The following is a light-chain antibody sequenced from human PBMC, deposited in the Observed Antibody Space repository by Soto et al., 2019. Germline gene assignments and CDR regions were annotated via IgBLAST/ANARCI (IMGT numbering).Light chain of an antibody. CDR2: AAS. CDR1: QSISSY. J-gene: IGKJ5*01. Sequence: DIVMTQSPSSLSASVGDRVTITCRASQSISSYLNWYHQKPGKAPKLLIYAASSLQSGVPSRFSGSGSGTDFTLTISSLQPEDFATYYCQQSSSTSITFGQGTRLEIK. CDR3: QQSSSTSIT. V-gene: IGKV1-39*01.